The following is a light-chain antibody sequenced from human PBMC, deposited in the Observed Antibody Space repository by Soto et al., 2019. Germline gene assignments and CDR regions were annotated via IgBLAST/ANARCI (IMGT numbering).Light chain of an antibody. J-gene: IGKJ1*01. CDR2: WAS. V-gene: IGKV4-1*01. CDR3: QQYYRAPWT. Sequence: DIVMTQSPDSLAVSLGERATINCQSSQSVLYSSNNKNYLAWYQQTPGQPPKLLIYWASTREAGVPDRFSGSGSATGFTLTINTLQAEDVAVYYCQQYYRAPWTFGQGTKVEVK. CDR1: QSVLYSSNNKNY.